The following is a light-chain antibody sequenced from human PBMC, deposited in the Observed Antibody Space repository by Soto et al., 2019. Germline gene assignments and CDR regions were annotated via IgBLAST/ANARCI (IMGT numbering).Light chain of an antibody. CDR2: GAS. V-gene: IGKV1-6*02. CDR1: QGIGNA. Sequence: IQLTQSPSSLYASVGDRVTITCRASQGIGNALGWYQQKEGKXXKXXIYGASNLQSGVPPRFSGIWYGTDGTINFSSLQPEDCEVYDGQQRNNWQVTFGQGTRLDIK. CDR3: QQRNNWQVT. J-gene: IGKJ5*01.